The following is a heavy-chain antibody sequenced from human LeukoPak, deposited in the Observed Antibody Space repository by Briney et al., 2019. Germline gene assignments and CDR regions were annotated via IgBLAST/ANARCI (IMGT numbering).Heavy chain of an antibody. D-gene: IGHD3-10*01. V-gene: IGHV3-33*01. J-gene: IGHJ4*02. Sequence: GGSLRLSCAASGFTFSSYGMHWARQAPGKGLEWVAVIWYDGSTKYYADSVKGRFTISRDNSKNTLYLQMNTLRAEDTAVYYCARDFPIYGSGKAGDYWGQGTLVTVSS. CDR3: ARDFPIYGSGKAGDY. CDR1: GFTFSSYG. CDR2: IWYDGSTK.